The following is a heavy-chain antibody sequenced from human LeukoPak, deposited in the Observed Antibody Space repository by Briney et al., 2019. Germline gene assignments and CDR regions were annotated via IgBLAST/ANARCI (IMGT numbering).Heavy chain of an antibody. J-gene: IGHJ4*02. Sequence: GESLKISCKGSGYSFTSYWIGWVRQIPGKGLEWMGIIYPGDSDTRYSPSFQGQVTISADKSISTAYLQWSSLKASDTAMYYCARSRREYYYDSSGGAFDYWGQGTLVTVSS. CDR3: ARSRREYYYDSSGGAFDY. D-gene: IGHD3-22*01. CDR1: GYSFTSYW. V-gene: IGHV5-51*01. CDR2: IYPGDSDT.